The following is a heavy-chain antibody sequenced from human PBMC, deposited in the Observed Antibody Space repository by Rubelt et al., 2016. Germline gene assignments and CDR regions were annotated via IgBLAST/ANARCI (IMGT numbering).Heavy chain of an antibody. V-gene: IGHV4-34*01. Sequence: VQLQQWGAGLLKPSETLSLTCAVYGGSFSGYYWSWIRQPPGKGLEWIGEINHSGSTNYNPSLKSRVTRSVDTSKNQSAWSLSPVTAADTAGYYCARGLARAAAAPRRLWFDPWGQGTLVTVSS. CDR3: ARGLARAAAAPRRLWFDP. CDR2: INHSGST. D-gene: IGHD6-13*01. J-gene: IGHJ5*02. CDR1: GGSFSGYY.